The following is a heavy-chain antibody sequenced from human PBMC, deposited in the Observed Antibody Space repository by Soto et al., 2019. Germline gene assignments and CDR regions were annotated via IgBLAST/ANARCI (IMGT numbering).Heavy chain of an antibody. CDR2: IYHSGST. CDR3: ARAMTTVTTIDY. CDR1: GGSISSGGYS. D-gene: IGHD4-17*01. V-gene: IGHV4-30-2*01. Sequence: SETLSLTCAVSGGSISSGGYSWSWIRKPPGKGLEWIGYIYHSGSTYYNPSLKSRVTISVDGSKNQFSLKLSSVTAADTAVYYCARAMTTVTTIDYWGQGTLVTVSS. J-gene: IGHJ4*02.